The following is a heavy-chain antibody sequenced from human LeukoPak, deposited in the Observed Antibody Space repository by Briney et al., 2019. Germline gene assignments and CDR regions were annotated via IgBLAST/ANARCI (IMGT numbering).Heavy chain of an antibody. V-gene: IGHV3-7*01. D-gene: IGHD3-3*01. CDR3: AWTQKYYDLWSGMN. CDR1: GFTFRTYW. Sequence: PGGSLRLSXAASGFTFRTYWMNWVRQAPGKGLEWVANINQAGSEKYYLDSVKGRFTISRDNAKSSLYLQMNSLRAEDTAVYYCAWTQKYYDLWSGMNWGQGTLVTVSS. CDR2: INQAGSEK. J-gene: IGHJ4*02.